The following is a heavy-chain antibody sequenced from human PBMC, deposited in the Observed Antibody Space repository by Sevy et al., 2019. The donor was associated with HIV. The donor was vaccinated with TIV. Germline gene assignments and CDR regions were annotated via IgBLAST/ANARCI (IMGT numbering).Heavy chain of an antibody. J-gene: IGHJ6*02. CDR2: ISYDGSNK. Sequence: GGSLRLSCAASGFTFSSYAMHWVRQAPGKGLEWVAVISYDGSNKYYADSVKGRFTISRDNSKNTLYLQMNSLRAEDTAVYYCTTDIVVVPGGYYYYGMDVWGQGTTVTVSS. CDR1: GFTFSSYA. D-gene: IGHD2-2*01. CDR3: TTDIVVVPGGYYYYGMDV. V-gene: IGHV3-30*04.